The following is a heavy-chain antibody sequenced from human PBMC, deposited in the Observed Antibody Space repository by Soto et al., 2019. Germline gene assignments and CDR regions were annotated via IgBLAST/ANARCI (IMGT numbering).Heavy chain of an antibody. CDR1: GLTFSGSA. Sequence: PGGSLRLSCAASGLTFSGSAMHWVRQASGKGLEWVGRIRSKANSYATAYAASVKGRFTISRDDSRNTAYLQMNSLKTEDTAVYYCTSSWNYPAFDIWGQGTMVTVSS. V-gene: IGHV3-73*01. D-gene: IGHD1-7*01. CDR2: IRSKANSYAT. J-gene: IGHJ3*02. CDR3: TSSWNYPAFDI.